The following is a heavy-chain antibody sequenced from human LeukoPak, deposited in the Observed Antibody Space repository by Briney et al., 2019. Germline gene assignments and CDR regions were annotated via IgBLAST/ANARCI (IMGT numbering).Heavy chain of an antibody. V-gene: IGHV4-59*01. D-gene: IGHD6-19*01. Sequence: SETPSLTCTASGGSISSYYWSWIRQPPGKGLEWIGYIYYSGGTNYNPSLKSRVTISVDTSKNQFSLKLSSVTAADTAVYYCAREVGSGWYELDYWGQGTLVTVSS. J-gene: IGHJ4*02. CDR3: AREVGSGWYELDY. CDR2: IYYSGGT. CDR1: GGSISSYY.